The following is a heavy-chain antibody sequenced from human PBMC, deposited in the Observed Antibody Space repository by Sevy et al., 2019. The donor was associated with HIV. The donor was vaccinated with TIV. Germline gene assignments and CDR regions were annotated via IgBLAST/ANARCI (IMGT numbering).Heavy chain of an antibody. V-gene: IGHV3-23*01. J-gene: IGHJ4*02. CDR2: INNGGST. Sequence: GGSLRLSCGASGFTFSNYAMSWVRQAPGKGPEWVSGINNGGSTNYDASVKGGFTIYRDNQQKMVFMQMNSLRAEDTAVYYCASGDTTMIADLDYWGQGALVTVSS. CDR3: ASGDTTMIADLDY. CDR1: GFTFSNYA. D-gene: IGHD5-18*01.